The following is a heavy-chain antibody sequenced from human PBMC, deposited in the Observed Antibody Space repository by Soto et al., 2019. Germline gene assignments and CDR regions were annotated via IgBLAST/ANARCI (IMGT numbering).Heavy chain of an antibody. Sequence: EVQLVESGGGLVQPGGSLRLSCAASGFSVSGTYMSWVRQAPRKGLEWVSVICGDGSTYYADSVKGRFTVSRDRFQNILFLQINNLRAEDTAVYYCTWDPFQGVGSWGGQGTLVTVSS. D-gene: IGHD5-12*01. CDR3: TWDPFQGVGSW. V-gene: IGHV3-66*01. CDR1: GFSVSGTY. J-gene: IGHJ4*02. CDR2: ICGDGST.